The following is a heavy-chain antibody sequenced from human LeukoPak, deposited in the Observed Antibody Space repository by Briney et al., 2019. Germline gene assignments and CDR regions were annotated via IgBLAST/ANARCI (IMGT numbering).Heavy chain of an antibody. CDR3: ARLLWFGELQDY. V-gene: IGHV3-48*03. CDR1: GFTFSSFE. J-gene: IGHJ4*02. Sequence: PGGSLRLSCAASGFTFSSFEMSWVRQAPGKGLEWVSYISSRGSTIYHADSVKGRFTISRENAKNSVYLQMNSLRAEDTAVYYCARLLWFGELQDYWGQGTLVTVSS. D-gene: IGHD3-10*01. CDR2: ISSRGSTI.